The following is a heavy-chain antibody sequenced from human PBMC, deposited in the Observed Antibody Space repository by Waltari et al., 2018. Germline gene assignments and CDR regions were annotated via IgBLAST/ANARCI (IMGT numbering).Heavy chain of an antibody. CDR1: GYSFTKSG. Sequence: QVQLVQSGAEVKKPGASVRVSCEAAGYSFTKSGITWVRQAPGQGLEWMGWISCETGNANYAQKVQDIVSLTIQTSTKTAYMDLRSLKSDDTAIYYCAIGPAFYYGMNVWGQGTMVTVSS. V-gene: IGHV1-18*01. CDR2: ISCETGNA. J-gene: IGHJ6*02. D-gene: IGHD3-16*01. CDR3: AIGPAFYYGMNV.